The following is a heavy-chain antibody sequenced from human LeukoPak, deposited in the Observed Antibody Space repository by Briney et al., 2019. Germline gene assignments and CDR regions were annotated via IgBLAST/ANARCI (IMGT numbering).Heavy chain of an antibody. J-gene: IGHJ2*01. CDR2: MSSSGDSI. CDR1: GFTFSTYT. D-gene: IGHD5-12*01. CDR3: ASSGYDLDWYFDL. V-gene: IGHV3-21*01. Sequence: GGSLRLSCAASGFTFSTYTINSGRQAPGKGRQWVSSMSSSGDSIHLADSVKVRFSISRDSANNSLYLQMNSLGAEDTAVYYCASSGYDLDWYFDLWGRGTLVTVSS.